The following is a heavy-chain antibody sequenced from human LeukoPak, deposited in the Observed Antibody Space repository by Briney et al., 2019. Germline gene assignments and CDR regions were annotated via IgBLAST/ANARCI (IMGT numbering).Heavy chain of an antibody. Sequence: KPSETLSLTCTVSTGSFSSRSYYWGWIRQPPGKGLEWIGTISSGGSTDYNPSLKSRVTMSLDTSKTQFSLKVISVTAADTATYYCARDISSTWFYYRGQGTLVTVSS. V-gene: IGHV4-39*07. CDR2: ISSGGST. J-gene: IGHJ4*02. CDR1: TGSFSSRSYY. D-gene: IGHD3-3*02. CDR3: ARDISSTWFYY.